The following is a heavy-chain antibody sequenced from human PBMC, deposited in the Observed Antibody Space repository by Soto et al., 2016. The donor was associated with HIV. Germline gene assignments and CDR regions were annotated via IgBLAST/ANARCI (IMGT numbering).Heavy chain of an antibody. CDR2: ISGSSSYI. D-gene: IGHD3-10*01. CDR3: ARVPSPAMVQGVIYYFDY. Sequence: EVQLVESGGGLVKPGGSLRLSCAASGFIFSSYSMNWVRQAPGKGLEWVSSISGSSSYIYYADSVKGRFTISRDNAKNSLYLQMNSLRVEDTAVYYCARVPSPAMVQGVIYYFDYWGQGTLVTVSS. J-gene: IGHJ4*02. V-gene: IGHV3-21*01. CDR1: GFIFSSYS.